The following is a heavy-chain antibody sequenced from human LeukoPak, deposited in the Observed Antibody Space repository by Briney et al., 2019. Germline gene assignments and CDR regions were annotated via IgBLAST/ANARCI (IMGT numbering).Heavy chain of an antibody. D-gene: IGHD2-15*01. CDR2: ISSTSGTI. CDR1: GFTFSTYS. Sequence: PGGSLRLSCAASGFTFSTYSMNWVRQAPGKGLEWVSYISSTSGTIYYADSVKGRFTISRDNAKSSLYLQMNSLRAEDTAVYYCASGYCSAGSCHNFVYWGQGTLVTVSS. J-gene: IGHJ4*02. CDR3: ASGYCSAGSCHNFVY. V-gene: IGHV3-48*01.